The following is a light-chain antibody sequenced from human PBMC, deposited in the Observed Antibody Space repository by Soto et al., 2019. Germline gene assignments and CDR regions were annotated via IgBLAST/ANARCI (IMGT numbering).Light chain of an antibody. J-gene: IGLJ2*01. Sequence: QPVLTQSPSASASLGASVKLTCTLSSGHSSYAIAWHQQQPEKGPRYLMKLNSDGSHNKGDGIPDRFSGSSSGAERYLTISSLQSEDEADYYCQAWGTGMVFGGGTKVTVL. CDR1: SGHSSYA. CDR3: QAWGTGMV. CDR2: LNSDGSH. V-gene: IGLV4-69*01.